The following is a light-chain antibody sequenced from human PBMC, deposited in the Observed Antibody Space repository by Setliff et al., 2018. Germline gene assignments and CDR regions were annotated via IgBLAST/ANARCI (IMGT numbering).Light chain of an antibody. CDR1: GSDIGASTY. V-gene: IGLV2-14*03. CDR2: DVT. Sequence: QSVLTQPASVSGSPGQSITISCTGTGSDIGASTYVSWYQQHPGKAPKLMIYDVTKRPSGVSDRFSGSKSGNTASLTISGLQAEDEADYYCSSYTASSPVFGGGTKGTVL. CDR3: SSYTASSPV. J-gene: IGLJ3*02.